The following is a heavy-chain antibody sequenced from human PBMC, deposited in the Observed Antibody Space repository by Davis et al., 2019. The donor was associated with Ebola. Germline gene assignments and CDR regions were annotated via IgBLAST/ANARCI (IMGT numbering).Heavy chain of an antibody. D-gene: IGHD2-2*01. CDR2: ISGSGDNT. V-gene: IGHV3-23*01. Sequence: GESLKISCAASGFTFSSYGMSWVRQAPGKGLEWVSAISGSGDNTYYADSVKGRFSIDRDNSKNSVYLQMHSLRAEDTAVYYCAKGKGYCSDISCYSYDAFGSWGQGTMVTVS. CDR1: GFTFSSYG. CDR3: AKGKGYCSDISCYSYDAFGS. J-gene: IGHJ3*02.